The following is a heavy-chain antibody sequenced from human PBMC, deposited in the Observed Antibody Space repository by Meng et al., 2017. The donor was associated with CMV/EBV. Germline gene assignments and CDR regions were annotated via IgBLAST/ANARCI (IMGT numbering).Heavy chain of an antibody. D-gene: IGHD6-25*01. Sequence: GGSLRLSCAASGFTFDDYGMSWVRQAPGKGLEWVSGINWNGGSTGYADSVKGRFTISRDNAKNSLYLQMNSLRAEDTAWYYCARDLSPDSSDYYYGMDVWGQGTTVTVSS. CDR3: ARDLSPDSSDYYYGMDV. CDR2: INWNGGST. J-gene: IGHJ6*02. CDR1: GFTFDDYG. V-gene: IGHV3-20*04.